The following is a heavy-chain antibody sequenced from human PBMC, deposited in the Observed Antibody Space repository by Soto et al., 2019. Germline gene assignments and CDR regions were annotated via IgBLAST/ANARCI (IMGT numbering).Heavy chain of an antibody. CDR3: AREISYYYDSSGYTGIDY. V-gene: IGHV4-30-4*01. CDR1: GGSISSGDYY. D-gene: IGHD3-22*01. CDR2: IYYSGST. J-gene: IGHJ4*02. Sequence: SETLSLTCTVSGGSISSGDYYWSWIRQPPGKGLEWIGYIYYSGSTYYNPSLKSRVTISVDTSKNQFSLKLSSVTAADTAVYYCAREISYYYDSSGYTGIDYWGQGTLVTVSS.